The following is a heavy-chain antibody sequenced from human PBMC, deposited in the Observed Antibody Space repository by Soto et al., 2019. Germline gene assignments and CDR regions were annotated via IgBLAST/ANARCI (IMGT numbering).Heavy chain of an antibody. CDR2: ITGSSDYT. D-gene: IGHD1-1*01. CDR3: EQEQTTGAHYDLDY. J-gene: IGHJ4*02. Sequence: GGSLRLSCEASGFIFSSYAMNWVRQAPGKGLQWVSSITGSSDYTSYIASVKGRFTISRDNSKNTLYLQMNSQRAEDTAVYFCEQEQTTGAHYDLDYWSQGTLVTVSS. V-gene: IGHV3-23*01. CDR1: GFIFSSYA.